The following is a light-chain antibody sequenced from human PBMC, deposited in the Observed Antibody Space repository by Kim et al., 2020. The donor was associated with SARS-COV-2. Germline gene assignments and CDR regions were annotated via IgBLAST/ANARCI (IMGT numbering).Light chain of an antibody. CDR3: SSYTGSSAVV. CDR1: SSDVGTYNY. J-gene: IGLJ2*01. Sequence: QSALTQPAAVSGSPGQSITISCTGSSSDVGTYNYVSWYQQPPGKAPKLMIYGVSVRPSGVSNRFSGSKSGNTASLTISGLQAEDEADYYCSSYTGSSAVVFGGGTQLTVL. V-gene: IGLV2-14*03. CDR2: GVS.